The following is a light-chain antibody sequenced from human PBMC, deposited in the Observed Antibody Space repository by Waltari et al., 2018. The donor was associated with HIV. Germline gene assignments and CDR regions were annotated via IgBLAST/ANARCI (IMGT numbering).Light chain of an antibody. CDR3: TSYEGKNNLL. CDR1: STDVPTYHY. Sequence: QSALTQPPSASGSPGQPVTIPCTGTSTDVPTYHYVSWYQQHPGEAPKLLIYEVNQRPSGVPDRFSGSKSGNTASLTVSGLQADDEADYYCTSYEGKNNLLFGGGTKLTVL. V-gene: IGLV2-8*01. CDR2: EVN. J-gene: IGLJ2*01.